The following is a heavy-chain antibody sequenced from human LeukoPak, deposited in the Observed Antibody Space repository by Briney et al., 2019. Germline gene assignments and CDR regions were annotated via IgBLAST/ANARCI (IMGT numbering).Heavy chain of an antibody. CDR3: AIRDIVVVPAARPAFDI. D-gene: IGHD2-2*01. V-gene: IGHV1-2*06. CDR2: INPYSGDT. Sequence: ASVKVSCKASGYTFTGHHIHWVRQAPGQGLEWMGRINPYSGDTNFAQKFQGRVTMTRDTSINTAYVELSRLRSDDTAVYYCAIRDIVVVPAARPAFDIWGQGTMVTVSS. J-gene: IGHJ3*02. CDR1: GYTFTGHH.